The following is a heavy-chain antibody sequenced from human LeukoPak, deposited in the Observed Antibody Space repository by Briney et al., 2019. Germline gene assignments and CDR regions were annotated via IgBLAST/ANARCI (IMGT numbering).Heavy chain of an antibody. CDR2: IYHSGST. Sequence: PSETLSLTCTVSGGSISSYYWNWIRQPPGKGLEWIGSIYHSGSTYYNPSLKSRVTISVDTSKNQFSLKLSSVTAADTAVYYCARLGDWLTLDYWGQGTLVTVSS. CDR1: GGSISSYY. D-gene: IGHD3/OR15-3a*01. CDR3: ARLGDWLTLDY. V-gene: IGHV4-59*08. J-gene: IGHJ4*02.